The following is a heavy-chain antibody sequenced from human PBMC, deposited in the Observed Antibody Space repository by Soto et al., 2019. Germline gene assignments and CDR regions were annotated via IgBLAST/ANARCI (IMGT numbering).Heavy chain of an antibody. V-gene: IGHV4-30-4*01. Sequence: SETLSLTCTVSGGSISSGDYYWSWIRQPPGKGLEWIGYIYYSGGTYYNPSLKSRVTISVDTSKNQFSLKLSSVTAADTAVYYCARFGGFTYYYDSSGYFFSIWGQGTLVTVSS. J-gene: IGHJ4*02. CDR1: GGSISSGDYY. CDR2: IYYSGGT. D-gene: IGHD3-22*01. CDR3: ARFGGFTYYYDSSGYFFSI.